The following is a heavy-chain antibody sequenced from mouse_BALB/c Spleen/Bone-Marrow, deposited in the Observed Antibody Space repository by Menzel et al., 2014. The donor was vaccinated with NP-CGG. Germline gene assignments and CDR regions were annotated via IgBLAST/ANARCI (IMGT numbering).Heavy chain of an antibody. CDR1: GYTFTSYY. Sequence: VKLVESGAELVKPGASVKLSCKASGYTFTSYYMYWVKQRPGQGLEWFGEINPSNGGTNFNEKFKNKATLTVGKSSSTAYMQLSSLTSEDSAVYYCSRGRRDALDYWGQGTSVTVSS. V-gene: IGHV1S81*02. CDR3: SRGRRDALDY. CDR2: INPSNGGT. J-gene: IGHJ4*01.